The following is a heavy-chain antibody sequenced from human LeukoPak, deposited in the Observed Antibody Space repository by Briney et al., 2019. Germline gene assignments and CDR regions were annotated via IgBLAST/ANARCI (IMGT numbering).Heavy chain of an antibody. V-gene: IGHV3-74*01. D-gene: IGHD1/OR15-1a*01. CDR1: GFTFSAYW. Sequence: GGSLRLSCAASGFTFSAYWMHWVRHAPGKGLFWISRVNTDGSNTEYADSVRGRFTMSRDNAKNTLYLQMNSLRAEDTAVYYCARGILETNYYFDLWGQGTVVTVSS. CDR2: VNTDGSNT. J-gene: IGHJ4*02. CDR3: ARGILETNYYFDL.